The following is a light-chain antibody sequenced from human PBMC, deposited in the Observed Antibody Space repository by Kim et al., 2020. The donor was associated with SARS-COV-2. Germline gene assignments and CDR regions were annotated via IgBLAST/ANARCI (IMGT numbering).Light chain of an antibody. CDR3: VLYMGSGIWV. J-gene: IGLJ3*02. CDR1: SGSVSTSSY. Sequence: GGKVTLTCGLSSGSVSTSSYPSWYQQTPGQAPRTLIYSTTTRSSGVPDRFSGSILGNKAALTITGAQADDESDYYCVLYMGSGIWVFGGGTQLTVL. CDR2: STT. V-gene: IGLV8-61*01.